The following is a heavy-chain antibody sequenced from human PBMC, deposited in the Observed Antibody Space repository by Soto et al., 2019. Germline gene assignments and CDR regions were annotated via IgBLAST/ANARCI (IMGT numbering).Heavy chain of an antibody. CDR2: IWYDGSNK. CDR3: ASDPNWNYESYYCYMDV. CDR1: GFTFSSYG. V-gene: IGHV3-33*01. J-gene: IGHJ6*03. Sequence: GGSLRLSCAASGFTFSSYGMHWVRQAPGKGLEWVAVIWYDGSNKYYADSVKGRFTISRDNSKNTLYLQMNSLRAEDTAVYYCASDPNWNYESYYCYMDVWGKGTTVTV. D-gene: IGHD1-7*01.